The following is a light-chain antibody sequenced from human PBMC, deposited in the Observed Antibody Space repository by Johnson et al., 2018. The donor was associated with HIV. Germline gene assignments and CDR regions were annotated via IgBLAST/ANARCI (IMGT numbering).Light chain of an antibody. CDR2: RNN. Sequence: QSVLTQPPSASGTPGQRVTISCSGSSSNIGSNTVNWYQQLPGTAPKLLIYRNNQRPSGVPDRFSASKSGTSASLAISGLQAEDEADYYCETWDSSLSSVFGTGTKVTVL. J-gene: IGLJ1*01. CDR1: SSNIGSNT. CDR3: ETWDSSLSSV. V-gene: IGLV1-44*01.